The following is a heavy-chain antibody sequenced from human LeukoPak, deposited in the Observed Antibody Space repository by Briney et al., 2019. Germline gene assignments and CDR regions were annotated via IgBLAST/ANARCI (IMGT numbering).Heavy chain of an antibody. J-gene: IGHJ4*02. CDR3: ARVAGRGYSYGYDY. D-gene: IGHD5-18*01. CDR1: GFTVSSNY. V-gene: IGHV3-53*04. Sequence: GGSLRLSCAASGFTVSSNYMGWVRQAPGKGLEWVSVIYSSSSTYYADSVKGRFTISRHNSKNTLYLQMNSLRAEDTAVYYCARVAGRGYSYGYDYWGQGTLVTVSS. CDR2: IYSSSST.